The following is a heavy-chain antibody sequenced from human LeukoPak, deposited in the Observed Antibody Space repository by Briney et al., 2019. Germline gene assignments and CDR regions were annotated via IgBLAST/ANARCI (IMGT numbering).Heavy chain of an antibody. D-gene: IGHD4-11*01. V-gene: IGHV1-69*13. CDR3: AREPVGFSNLGDGYY. J-gene: IGHJ4*02. CDR2: FIPIFGTA. CDR1: GGTFSSYT. Sequence: ASVKLSCKASGGTFSSYTISWVRQAPGQGLELMGGFIPIFGTANYAQKFPGRVTITADESTSTAYMELSSLRSEDTAVYYCAREPVGFSNLGDGYYWGQGTLVTVSS.